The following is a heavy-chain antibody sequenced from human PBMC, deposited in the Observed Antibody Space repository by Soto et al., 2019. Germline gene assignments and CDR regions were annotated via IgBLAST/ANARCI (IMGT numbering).Heavy chain of an antibody. V-gene: IGHV3-53*01. CDR2: IYTGGTT. CDR1: GFTVSSNY. Sequence: GSLRLSCAASGFTVSSNYMSWVRQAPGKGLEWVSVIYTGGTTYYADSVKGRFTISRDNSKNTLYLQMNSLRAEDTAVYYCAAAEWSYWGQGTLVTVSS. D-gene: IGHD3-3*01. J-gene: IGHJ4*02. CDR3: AAAEWSY.